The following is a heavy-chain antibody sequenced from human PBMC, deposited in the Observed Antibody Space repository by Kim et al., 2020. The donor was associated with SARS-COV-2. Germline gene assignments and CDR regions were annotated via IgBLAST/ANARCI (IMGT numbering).Heavy chain of an antibody. CDR1: GGTFSSYA. Sequence: SVKVSCKASGGTFSSYAISWVRQAPGQGLEWMGGIIPIFGTANYAQKFQGRVTITADESTSTAYMELSSLRSEDTAVYYCARELRYFDWLRGVRADARPTYYYYGMDVWGQGTTVTVSS. D-gene: IGHD3-9*01. CDR3: ARELRYFDWLRGVRADARPTYYYYGMDV. CDR2: IIPIFGTA. J-gene: IGHJ6*02. V-gene: IGHV1-69*13.